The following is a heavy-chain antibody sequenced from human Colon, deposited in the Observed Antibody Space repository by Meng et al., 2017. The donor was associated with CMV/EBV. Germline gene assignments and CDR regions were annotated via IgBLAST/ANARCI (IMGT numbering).Heavy chain of an antibody. CDR1: GGSISSDY. D-gene: IGHD2-2*01. Sequence: GSLRLSCTVSGGSISSDYWRWIRQPPGKGLEWIGYINHRGSTDYNPSLKSRVTMSVDTSKNQFSLKLTSVTATDTAVYYCARVRVPAAIPPQNYYGMDVWGQGTTVTVSS. CDR2: INHRGST. CDR3: ARVRVPAAIPPQNYYGMDV. J-gene: IGHJ6*02. V-gene: IGHV4-59*01.